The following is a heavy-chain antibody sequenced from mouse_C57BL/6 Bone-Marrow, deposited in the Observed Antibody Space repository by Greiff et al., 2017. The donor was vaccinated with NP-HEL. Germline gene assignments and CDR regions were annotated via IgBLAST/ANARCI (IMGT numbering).Heavy chain of an antibody. CDR3: ASYYYGSRDC. Sequence: EVKLQESGPGLVKPSQSLSLTCSVTGYSITSGYYWNWIRQFPGNKLEWMGYISYDGSNNYNPSLKNRISITRDTSKNQFFLKLNSVTTEDTATYYCASYYYGSRDCWGQGTTLTVSS. CDR1: GYSITSGYY. CDR2: ISYDGSN. V-gene: IGHV3-6*01. D-gene: IGHD1-1*01. J-gene: IGHJ2*01.